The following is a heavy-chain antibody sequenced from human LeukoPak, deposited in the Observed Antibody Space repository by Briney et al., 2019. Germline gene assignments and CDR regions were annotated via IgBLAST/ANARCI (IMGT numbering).Heavy chain of an antibody. J-gene: IGHJ4*02. D-gene: IGHD4-23*01. CDR3: AIKWDEVVTPGVTY. Sequence: ASVKVSCKASGFTFTSHGISWVRQAPGQGLEWMGWISAYNGNTNYAQKLQGRVTMTTDTSTSTAYMELRSLRSDDTAVCYCAIKWDEVVTPGVTYWGQGTLVTVSS. CDR2: ISAYNGNT. V-gene: IGHV1-18*01. CDR1: GFTFTSHG.